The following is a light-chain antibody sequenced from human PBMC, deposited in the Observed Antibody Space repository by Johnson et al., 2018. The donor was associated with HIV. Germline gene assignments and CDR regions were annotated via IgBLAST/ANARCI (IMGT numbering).Light chain of an antibody. J-gene: IGLJ1*01. Sequence: QAVLTQPPSVSAAPGQKVTISCSGSSSNIGNNYVSWYQQLPGTAPKLLIYDNNKRPSGIPDRFSGSKSGTSATLGITGLQTGDEADYYCGTWDSSLSAYVFGKGTKVTGL. CDR3: GTWDSSLSAYV. V-gene: IGLV1-51*01. CDR2: DNN. CDR1: SSNIGNNY.